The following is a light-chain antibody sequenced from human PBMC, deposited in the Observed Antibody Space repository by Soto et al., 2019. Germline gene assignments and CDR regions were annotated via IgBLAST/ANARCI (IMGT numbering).Light chain of an antibody. CDR3: SSYTTSRTYV. CDR1: SSNVGTYDD. V-gene: IGLV2-14*01. J-gene: IGLJ1*01. CDR2: EVT. Sequence: QSVLTQPASVSASPGQSITISCTGTSSNVGTYDDVSWYRQHPGKAPKLLIYEVTNRPSGVSNRFSGSKSGNTASLTISGLQAEDEADYYCSSYTTSRTYVFGSGTKVTVL.